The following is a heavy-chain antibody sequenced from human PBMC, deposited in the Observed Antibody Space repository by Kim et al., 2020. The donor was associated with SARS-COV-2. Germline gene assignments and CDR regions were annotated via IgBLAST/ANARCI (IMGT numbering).Heavy chain of an antibody. D-gene: IGHD2-2*01. CDR3: ARYIVVVPAAIVSWFDP. V-gene: IGHV1-69*01. Sequence: FQGRVTITADESTSTAYMELSSLRSEDTAVYYCARYIVVVPAAIVSWFDPWGQGTLVTVSS. J-gene: IGHJ5*02.